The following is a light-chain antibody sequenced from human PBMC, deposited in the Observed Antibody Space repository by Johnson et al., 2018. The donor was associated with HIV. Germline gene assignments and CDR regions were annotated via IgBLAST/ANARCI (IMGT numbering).Light chain of an antibody. CDR1: SYNIGNNY. J-gene: IGLJ1*01. CDR3: AGWDSGLGAHYV. V-gene: IGLV1-51*01. Sequence: SVLTQPPSVSAAPGQKVTISCSGSSYNIGNNYVSWYQQLPGTAPKLLIYAKNKRPSGVPDRFSASKSGTSATLDITGLQTGDEADYYCAGWDSGLGAHYVFGTGAKFTVL. CDR2: AKN.